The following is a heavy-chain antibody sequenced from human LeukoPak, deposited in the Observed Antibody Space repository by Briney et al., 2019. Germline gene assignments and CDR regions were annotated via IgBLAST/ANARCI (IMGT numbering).Heavy chain of an antibody. CDR1: GFTFSSYS. J-gene: IGHJ4*02. Sequence: PGGSLRLSCAASGFTFSSYSMNWVRQAQGKGLEWVSSISSSSSYIYYADSVKGRFTISRDNAKNSLYLQMNSLRAEDTAVYYCARDFSTVTTGDVYWGQGTLVTVSS. D-gene: IGHD4-17*01. V-gene: IGHV3-21*01. CDR2: ISSSSSYI. CDR3: ARDFSTVTTGDVY.